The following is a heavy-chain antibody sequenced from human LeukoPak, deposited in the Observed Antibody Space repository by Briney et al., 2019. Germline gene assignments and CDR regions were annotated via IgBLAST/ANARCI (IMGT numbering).Heavy chain of an antibody. Sequence: GGSLRLSCAASGFTFSNYAMSWVRQAPGKGLEWVSGISGSGGGKYYADSVKARFSISRDNSKSTLYLQMNTLRAEDTAVYYCAKARDYGDYWTFDYWGQGTPVTVSS. J-gene: IGHJ4*02. D-gene: IGHD4-17*01. CDR1: GFTFSNYA. V-gene: IGHV3-23*01. CDR3: AKARDYGDYWTFDY. CDR2: ISGSGGGK.